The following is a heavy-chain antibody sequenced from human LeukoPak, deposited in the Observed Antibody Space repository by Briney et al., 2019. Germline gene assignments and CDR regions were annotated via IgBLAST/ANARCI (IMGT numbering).Heavy chain of an antibody. D-gene: IGHD2-2*02. CDR3: AREVRKIVVVPAAIKFNWFDP. Sequence: SVKVSCKASGGTFSSYAISWVRQAPGQGLEWMGGIIPIFGTANYAQKFQGRVTITADESTSTAYMELSSLRSEDTAVYYCAREVRKIVVVPAAIKFNWFDPWGQGTLVTVSS. CDR1: GGTFSSYA. J-gene: IGHJ5*02. CDR2: IIPIFGTA. V-gene: IGHV1-69*13.